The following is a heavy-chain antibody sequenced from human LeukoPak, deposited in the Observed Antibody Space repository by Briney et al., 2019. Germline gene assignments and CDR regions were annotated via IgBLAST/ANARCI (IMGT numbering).Heavy chain of an antibody. CDR3: AKGGYSSSWYGGSRFDY. CDR1: GFTFSSYG. J-gene: IGHJ4*02. D-gene: IGHD6-13*01. V-gene: IGHV3-30*18. CDR2: ISYDGSNK. Sequence: GGSLRLSCAASGFTFSSYGMHWVRQAPGKGLEWVAVISYDGSNKYYADSVKGRFTISRDNSKNTLYLQMNSLRAEDTAVYYCAKGGYSSSWYGGSRFDYWGQGTLVTVSS.